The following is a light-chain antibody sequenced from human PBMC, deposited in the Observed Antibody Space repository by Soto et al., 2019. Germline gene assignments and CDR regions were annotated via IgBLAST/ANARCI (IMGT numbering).Light chain of an antibody. J-gene: IGKJ2*01. V-gene: IGKV1-39*01. CDR1: QSISNY. CDR3: QQSYSSPPT. Sequence: DIQMTQSPSSLSASVGDRVTITCRASQSISNYLNWYQHNPGKAPNLLIYAASTLQSGVPSRFIGSRSGTDFPLTITHLQPEDFASYDCQQSYSSPPTFGQGTKLEIK. CDR2: AAS.